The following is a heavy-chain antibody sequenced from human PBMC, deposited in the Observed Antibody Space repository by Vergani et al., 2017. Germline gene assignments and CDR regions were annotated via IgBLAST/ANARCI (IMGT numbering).Heavy chain of an antibody. D-gene: IGHD1-1*01. CDR3: ARHTTYTDS. V-gene: IGHV5-51*01. J-gene: IGHJ4*02. CDR1: EYSFGNYW. Sequence: EVELVQSGPEMRQPGASPKISCKGSEYSFGNYWIGWVRQMPGKGLEWMGIIYPADSDTRYSPSFQGQVTISADKSISTAFLQWDSLKASDTALYYCARHTTYTDSWGQGTLVTVSS. CDR2: IYPADSDT.